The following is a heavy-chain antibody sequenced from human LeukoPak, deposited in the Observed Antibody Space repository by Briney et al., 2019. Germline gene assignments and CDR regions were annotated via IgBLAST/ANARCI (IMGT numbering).Heavy chain of an antibody. J-gene: IGHJ6*02. CDR1: GGSISSYY. Sequence: SETLSLTCTVSGGSISSYYWSWIRQPPGKGLEWIGYIYYSGSTNYNPSLKSRVTISVDTSKNQFSLKLSSVTAADTAVYYCARIFLFPYGMDVWGQGTTVTVSS. CDR2: IYYSGST. D-gene: IGHD2-21*01. V-gene: IGHV4-59*01. CDR3: ARIFLFPYGMDV.